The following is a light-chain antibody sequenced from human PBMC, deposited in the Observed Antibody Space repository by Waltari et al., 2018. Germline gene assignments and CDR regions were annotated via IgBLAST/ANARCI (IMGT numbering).Light chain of an antibody. V-gene: IGKV3-15*01. CDR1: QSVGSN. CDR2: GAF. J-gene: IGKJ3*01. Sequence: EIVMTQSPATLSVSPGERATISCRASQSVGSNLAWYQQKPGQAPRLLIYGAFIRATGIPARFSGSGSGTEFTLTISSLQSEDFAVYYCQQYNNWPPITFGPGTKVDFK. CDR3: QQYNNWPPIT.